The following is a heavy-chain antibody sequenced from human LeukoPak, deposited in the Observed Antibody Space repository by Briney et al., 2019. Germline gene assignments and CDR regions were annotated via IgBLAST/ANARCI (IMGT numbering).Heavy chain of an antibody. CDR1: GYTFTSYG. V-gene: IGHV1-18*01. D-gene: IGHD3-16*02. Sequence: ASVKVSCKASGYTFTSYGISWVRQAHGQGLEWMGWISAYNGNTNYAQKLQRRVTTTTDTYTSTAYMALRRLRSDDTAVYYCARDLYAMITFGGAIAMGSWFDPWGQGTLVTVSS. CDR2: ISAYNGNT. CDR3: ARDLYAMITFGGAIAMGSWFDP. J-gene: IGHJ5*02.